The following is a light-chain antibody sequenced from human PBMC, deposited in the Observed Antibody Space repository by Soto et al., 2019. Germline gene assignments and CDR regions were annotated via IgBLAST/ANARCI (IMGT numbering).Light chain of an antibody. CDR3: QQYGSSTLT. Sequence: EIVLTQSPGTLSFSPGERATLSCRASQSVSSNYLAWYQQKPGQAPRLLIYGASSRATGIPDRFSGSGSGKDFTLTISRLEPEDFAVYHCQQYGSSTLTFGGGNQVEIK. CDR1: QSVSSNY. V-gene: IGKV3-20*01. J-gene: IGKJ4*01. CDR2: GAS.